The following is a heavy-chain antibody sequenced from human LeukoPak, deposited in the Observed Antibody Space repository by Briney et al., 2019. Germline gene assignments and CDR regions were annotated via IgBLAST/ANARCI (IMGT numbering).Heavy chain of an antibody. CDR1: GFTFSSYA. CDR2: ISYHGSNK. J-gene: IGHJ4*02. D-gene: IGHD2-2*01. CDR3: ARDLWIGVVVPAGVFDY. V-gene: IGHV3-30-3*01. Sequence: GGSLRLSCAASGFTFSSYAMHWVRQAPGKGLEWVAVISYHGSNKYYADSVKGRFTISRDNSKNTLYLQMNSLRAEDTAVYYCARDLWIGVVVPAGVFDYWGQGTLVTVSS.